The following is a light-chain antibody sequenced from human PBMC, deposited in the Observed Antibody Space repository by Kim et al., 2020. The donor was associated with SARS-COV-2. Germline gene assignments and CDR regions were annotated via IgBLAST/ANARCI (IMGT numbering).Light chain of an antibody. V-gene: IGLV2-14*01. Sequence: GQSITIACTGTGSEVGGYNYVSWYQQHPGKAPKLMIYEVNNRHAGVSNRFSGSKSGNTASLTISGRQAEDEADYFCSSYTSSFTLVFGGGTQLTVL. J-gene: IGLJ2*01. CDR3: SSYTSSFTLV. CDR2: EVN. CDR1: GSEVGGYNY.